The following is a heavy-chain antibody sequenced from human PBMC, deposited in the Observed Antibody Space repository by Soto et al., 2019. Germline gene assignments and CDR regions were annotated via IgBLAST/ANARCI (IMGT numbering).Heavy chain of an antibody. V-gene: IGHV3-48*04. D-gene: IGHD7-27*01. J-gene: IGHJ4*02. CDR1: GFTFSSYS. CDR2: ISPSGGTV. Sequence: SQTLSCAASGFTFSSYSMNWVRQAPGKGLEWVSYISPSGGTVYHADSVKGRFTISRDNAKNSLSLQMNSLTPEDTAVYYCARLGQFDYWGQGTLVTVSS. CDR3: ARLGQFDY.